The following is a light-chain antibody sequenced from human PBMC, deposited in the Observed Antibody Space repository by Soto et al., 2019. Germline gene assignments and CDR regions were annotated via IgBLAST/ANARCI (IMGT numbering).Light chain of an antibody. CDR2: GAS. V-gene: IGKV3D-15*01. CDR3: QQYNKWPT. J-gene: IGKJ5*01. CDR1: QSVSSN. Sequence: PGTLFPSAPNTATLSCRASQSVSSNYLAWYQQKPGQAPRLLIYGASSRATGIPDRFSGSGSGTEFTLTISSLQSEDFAVYYCQQYNKWPTFGEGTLLEIK.